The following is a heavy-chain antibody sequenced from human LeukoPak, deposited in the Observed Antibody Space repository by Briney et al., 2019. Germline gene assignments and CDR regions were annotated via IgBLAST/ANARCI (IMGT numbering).Heavy chain of an antibody. CDR1: GFTFSSYA. D-gene: IGHD3-10*01. CDR2: ISYDGSNK. Sequence: PGGSLRLSCAASGFTFSSYAMHWVRQAPGKGLEWVAVISYDGSNKYYADSVKGRFTISRDNSKNTLYLQMDSLRAEDTAVYYCARMLSGFGELFGYYFDYWGQGTLVTVSS. V-gene: IGHV3-30*04. J-gene: IGHJ4*02. CDR3: ARMLSGFGELFGYYFDY.